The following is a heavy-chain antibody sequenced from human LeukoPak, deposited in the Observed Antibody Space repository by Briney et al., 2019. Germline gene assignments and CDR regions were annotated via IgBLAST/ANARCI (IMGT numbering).Heavy chain of an antibody. CDR1: GFTVSSNY. Sequence: PGGSLRLSCAASGFTVSSNYMSWVRQAPGKGLEWVSVIYSGGSTYYADSVKGRFTISRDNSKNTLYLQMNSLRAEDTAVYYCARVHSSSWYFSYYYMDVWGKGTTVTISS. D-gene: IGHD6-13*01. CDR2: IYSGGST. CDR3: ARVHSSSWYFSYYYMDV. V-gene: IGHV3-53*01. J-gene: IGHJ6*03.